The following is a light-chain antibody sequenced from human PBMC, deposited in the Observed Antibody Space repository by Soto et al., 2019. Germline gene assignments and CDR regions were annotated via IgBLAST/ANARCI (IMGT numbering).Light chain of an antibody. J-gene: IGLJ3*02. V-gene: IGLV2-14*01. CDR1: TSDVGGYNY. CDR3: SSYTSSTTWV. Sequence: QSVLTQPASVSGSPGQSITIPCTGITSDVGGYNYVSWYQQHPGKAPKLMIYEVSNRPSGVSNRFSGSKSGNTASLTISGLQAEDEADYYCSSYTSSTTWVFGGGTKLTVL. CDR2: EVS.